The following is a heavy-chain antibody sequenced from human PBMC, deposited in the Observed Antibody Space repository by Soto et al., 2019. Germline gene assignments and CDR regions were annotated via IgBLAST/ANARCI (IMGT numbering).Heavy chain of an antibody. Sequence: QMQLVESGGGVVQPGESLRLSCAASGFTFNYYPMHWVRQTPGKGLEWVADISFDGSNKYYADSVKGRFTISRDNSKNMLYLQMNSLRAEDAAVYYCARLPGALVAVLYIYPLDGREAMSDVDVWGQGTTVSVSS. J-gene: IGHJ6*02. CDR1: GFTFNYYP. V-gene: IGHV3-30-3*01. CDR3: ARLPGALVAVLYIYPLDGREAMSDVDV. D-gene: IGHD6-19*01. CDR2: ISFDGSNK.